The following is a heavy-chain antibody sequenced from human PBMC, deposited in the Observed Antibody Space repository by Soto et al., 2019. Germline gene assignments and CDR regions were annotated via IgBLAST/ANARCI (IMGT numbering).Heavy chain of an antibody. CDR2: IVGSGSST. CDR1: GFTFSSYA. D-gene: IGHD6-19*01. Sequence: GGSLRLSCAASGFTFSSYAMSWVRQAPGKGLEWVSVIVGSGSSTYSAESLKGRFTISRDNSKNTSYLQMNSLRAEDTAVYYCAKDLWEWSSGWYYDFWGQGTQVTVSS. J-gene: IGHJ4*02. CDR3: AKDLWEWSSGWYYDF. V-gene: IGHV3-23*01.